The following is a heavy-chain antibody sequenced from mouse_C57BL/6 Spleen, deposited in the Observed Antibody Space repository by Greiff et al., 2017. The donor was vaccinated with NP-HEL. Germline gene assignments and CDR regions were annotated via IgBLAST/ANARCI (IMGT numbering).Heavy chain of an antibody. CDR2: IDPSDSET. J-gene: IGHJ2*01. V-gene: IGHV1-52*01. CDR3: ARGGASSGYVNY. D-gene: IGHD3-2*02. Sequence: QVQLQQPGAELVRPGSSVKLSCKASGYTFTSYWMHWVKQRPIQGLEWIGNIDPSDSETHYNQKFKDKATLTVDKSSSTAYMQLSSLTSEDSAVYYCARGGASSGYVNYWGQGTTLTVSS. CDR1: GYTFTSYW.